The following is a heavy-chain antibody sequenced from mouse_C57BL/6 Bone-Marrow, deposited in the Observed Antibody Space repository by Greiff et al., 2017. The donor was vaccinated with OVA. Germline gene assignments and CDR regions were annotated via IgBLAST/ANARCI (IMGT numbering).Heavy chain of an antibody. D-gene: IGHD1-1*01. CDR3: TTRAAFITTVVATRYFDV. V-gene: IGHV14-4*01. Sequence: VQLKQSGAELVRPGASVKLSCTASGFNIKDDYMHWVKQRPEQGLEWIGWIDPENGDTEYASKFQGKATITADTSSNTAYLQLSSLTSEDTAVYYCTTRAAFITTVVATRYFDVWGTGTTVTVSS. CDR1: GFNIKDDY. J-gene: IGHJ1*03. CDR2: IDPENGDT.